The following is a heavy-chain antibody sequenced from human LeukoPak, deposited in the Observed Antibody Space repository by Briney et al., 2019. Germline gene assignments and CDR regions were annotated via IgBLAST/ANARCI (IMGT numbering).Heavy chain of an antibody. CDR2: IRNDGSNK. D-gene: IGHD1-1*01. J-gene: IGHJ4*02. V-gene: IGHV3-30*02. CDR1: GFTFSSYG. Sequence: GGSLRLSCAASGFTFSSYGMHWVRQAPGKGLEWVAFIRNDGSNKYYAESVKGRFTISRDNSKNTLYLQMNSLRAEDTAVYYCAKRWTGTTIGQQDFWGQGTLVTVSS. CDR3: AKRWTGTTIGQQDF.